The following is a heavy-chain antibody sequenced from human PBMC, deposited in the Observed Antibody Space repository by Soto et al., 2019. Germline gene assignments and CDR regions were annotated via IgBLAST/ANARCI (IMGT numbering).Heavy chain of an antibody. D-gene: IGHD5-18*01. CDR3: ARNSVNGYGYGLYYFDS. CDR2: IQYSGDT. CDR1: GGSVGSGAYY. V-gene: IGHV4-61*08. Sequence: TSETLSLTCIVSGGSVGSGAYYWSWIRQPPGSALEWIGYIQYSGDTNYNSSLKSRVTISVDRSRNRFSLKLTSVTAADTAIYYCARNSVNGYGYGLYYFDSWGQGTLVTVSS. J-gene: IGHJ4*02.